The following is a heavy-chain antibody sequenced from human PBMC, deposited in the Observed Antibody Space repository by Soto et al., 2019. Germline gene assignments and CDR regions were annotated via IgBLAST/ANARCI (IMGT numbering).Heavy chain of an antibody. CDR2: ITSSGSPI. V-gene: IGHV3-48*03. J-gene: IGHJ6*02. Sequence: GSLRLSCAASGFTFSSYEMNWVRQVPGEGMEWLSYITSSGSPIYYADSVKGRFTISRDNAKNSLYLQMNGLRAEDTAVYYCARSGYFDSGGYPYYYYGMDVWGQGTTVTVSS. CDR1: GFTFSSYE. D-gene: IGHD3-22*01. CDR3: ARSGYFDSGGYPYYYYGMDV.